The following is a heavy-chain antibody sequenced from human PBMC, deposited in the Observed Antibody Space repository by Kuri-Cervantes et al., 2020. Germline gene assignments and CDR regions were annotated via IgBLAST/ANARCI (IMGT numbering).Heavy chain of an antibody. Sequence: SETLSLTCTVSGGSISSGGYYWSWIRQHPGKGLEWIGYIYYSGSTYYNPSLKSRVTISVDTSKNQFSLKLSSVTAADTAVYYCARDIVGLDDAFDIWGQGTMVTVSS. V-gene: IGHV4-31*03. CDR1: GGSISSGGYY. D-gene: IGHD2-15*01. CDR3: ARDIVGLDDAFDI. CDR2: IYYSGST. J-gene: IGHJ3*02.